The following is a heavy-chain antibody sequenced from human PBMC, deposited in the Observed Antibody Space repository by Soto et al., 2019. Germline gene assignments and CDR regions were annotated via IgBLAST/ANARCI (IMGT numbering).Heavy chain of an antibody. D-gene: IGHD1-26*01. Sequence: EVQLVESGGGLVEPGGSIRLSCVASGFTFTKAYMTWVRQAPGKGLEWVGRIKGSHAGGTTDYATSVKGRFTISRDDSKNTLYLQMNRLKTEDTSVYYCATDGGYPGSNFYGAYWGQGTLVTVSS. CDR2: IKGSHAGGTT. CDR1: GFTFTKAY. CDR3: ATDGGYPGSNFYGAY. V-gene: IGHV3-15*01. J-gene: IGHJ4*02.